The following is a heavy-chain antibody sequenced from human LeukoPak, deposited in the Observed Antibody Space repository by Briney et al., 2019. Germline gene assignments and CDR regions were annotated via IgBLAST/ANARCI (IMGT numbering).Heavy chain of an antibody. CDR2: IIPIFGTA. D-gene: IGHD3-3*01. CDR1: GGTLSSYA. Sequence: SLKVSCKASGGTLSSYAISWVRQAPGQRLEWMGGIIPIFGTANYAQKFQGRVTITADEYTSTAYVELSSLRCEDTAVYYCARGKGPVYYDFWSGYQTRLDYWGQGTLVTVSS. V-gene: IGHV1-69*01. J-gene: IGHJ4*02. CDR3: ARGKGPVYYDFWSGYQTRLDY.